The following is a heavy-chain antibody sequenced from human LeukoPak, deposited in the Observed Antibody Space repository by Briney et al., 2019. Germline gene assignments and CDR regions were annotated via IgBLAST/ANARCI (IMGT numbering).Heavy chain of an antibody. J-gene: IGHJ4*02. CDR3: ARESGHCYGDNCFYFFDL. CDR1: GFTFSRFW. D-gene: IGHD4-23*01. Sequence: PGGSLRLSCAASGFTFSRFWMSWVRQAPGKGLEWVANIRQDGSEKYYVDSVKGRFTISRDNAKNSLYLQMNSLRAEDTAVFYCARESGHCYGDNCFYFFDLWGPGFLLTVSS. CDR2: IRQDGSEK. V-gene: IGHV3-7*01.